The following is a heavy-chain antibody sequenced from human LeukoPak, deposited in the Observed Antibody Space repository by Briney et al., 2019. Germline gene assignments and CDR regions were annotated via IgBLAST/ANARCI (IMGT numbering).Heavy chain of an antibody. Sequence: GASVKVSCKASGYTFAGYYMHWVRQAPGQGPEWMGWINPNSGGTNYAQKFQGRVTMTRDTSISTAYMELGRLRSDDTAVYYCARVAAAGILPSIWGQGTMVTVSS. V-gene: IGHV1-2*02. J-gene: IGHJ3*02. CDR3: ARVAAAGILPSI. CDR2: INPNSGGT. CDR1: GYTFAGYY. D-gene: IGHD6-13*01.